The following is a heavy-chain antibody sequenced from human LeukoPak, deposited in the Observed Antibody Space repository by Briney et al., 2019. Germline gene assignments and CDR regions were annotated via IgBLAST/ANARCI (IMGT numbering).Heavy chain of an antibody. CDR2: IIPIFGTA. CDR1: GGTFSSYA. V-gene: IGHV1-69*05. D-gene: IGHD6-13*01. CDR3: ASVRLGIAAAGTFSDYYYYYMDV. J-gene: IGHJ6*03. Sequence: SVKVSCKASGGTFSSYAISWVRQAPGQGLEWMGGIIPIFGTADYAQKFQGRVTITTDESTSTAYMELSSLRSEDTAVYYCASVRLGIAAAGTFSDYYYYYMDVWGKGITVTVSS.